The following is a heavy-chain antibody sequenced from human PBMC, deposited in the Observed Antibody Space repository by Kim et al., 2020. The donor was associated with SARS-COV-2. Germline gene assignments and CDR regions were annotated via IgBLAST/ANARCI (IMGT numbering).Heavy chain of an antibody. Sequence: ASVKVSCKASGYTFIGYYMHWVRQAPGQGLEWMGWINPNSGGTNYAQKFQGWVTMTRDTSISTAYMELSRLRSDDTAVYYCAREGEVVPAAMRGGYYYYYYGRDVGGQGARVPVSS. D-gene: IGHD2-2*01. J-gene: IGHJ6*02. CDR3: AREGEVVPAAMRGGYYYYYYGRDV. CDR2: INPNSGGT. CDR1: GYTFIGYY. V-gene: IGHV1-2*04.